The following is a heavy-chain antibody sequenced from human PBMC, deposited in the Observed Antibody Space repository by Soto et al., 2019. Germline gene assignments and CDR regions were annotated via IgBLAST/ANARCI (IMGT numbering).Heavy chain of an antibody. J-gene: IGHJ4*02. CDR1: GFTFSAFG. D-gene: IGHD3-10*01. Sequence: GGSLRLSCTVSGFTFSAFGLNWVRQVPGKGLEWISSISGTSRYIDYADSVKGRFTISRDNTNNSVSLQMSRLRTGDTGLYYCASAMTMGWSPQGYWGQEPRSPSPQ. CDR3: ASAMTMGWSPQGY. CDR2: ISGTSRYI. V-gene: IGHV3-21*06.